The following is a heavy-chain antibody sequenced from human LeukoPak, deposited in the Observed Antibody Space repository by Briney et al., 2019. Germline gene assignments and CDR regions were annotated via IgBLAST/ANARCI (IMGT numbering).Heavy chain of an antibody. CDR3: ARETRGYSGYDRYYYYYGMDV. Sequence: SETLSLTCAVSGVSISSCNWWTWVRQPPGKGLEWIGEINHSGSTNYNPSLKSRVTISVDTSKNQFSLKLSSVTAADTAVYYCARETRGYSGYDRYYYYYGMDVWGQGTTVTVSS. V-gene: IGHV4-4*02. CDR1: GVSISSCNW. J-gene: IGHJ6*02. D-gene: IGHD5-12*01. CDR2: INHSGST.